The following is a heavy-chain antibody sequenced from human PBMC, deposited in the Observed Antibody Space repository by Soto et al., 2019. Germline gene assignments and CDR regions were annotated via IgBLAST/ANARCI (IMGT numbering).Heavy chain of an antibody. CDR3: AKKRRSGGDNWYFDS. V-gene: IGHV3-23*01. CDR1: GFIFSSYS. CDR2: ISAFSDSI. D-gene: IGHD2-21*02. J-gene: IGHJ4*02. Sequence: EVQLLESGGGLVQPGGSLRLSCAASGFIFSSYSKYWVRQAPGKGPEGVAGISAFSDSILYADSVEGRFTISRDNSKNTLYLQLNSLRADDTAVYFCAKKRRSGGDNWYFDSWGQGTLVTVSS.